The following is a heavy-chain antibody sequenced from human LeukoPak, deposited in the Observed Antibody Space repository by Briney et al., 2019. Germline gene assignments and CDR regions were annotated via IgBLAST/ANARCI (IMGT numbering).Heavy chain of an antibody. CDR3: AKDVKGLPPDAFDI. V-gene: IGHV3-9*01. CDR2: ISWNSGSI. J-gene: IGHJ3*02. Sequence: GGSLRLSCVASGVTLSNYAMHWVRQAPGKGLEWVSGISWNSGSIGYADSVKGRFTISRDNSKNTLYLQMNSLRAEDTAVYYCAKDVKGLPPDAFDIWGQGTMVTVSS. CDR1: GVTLSNYA. D-gene: IGHD5-12*01.